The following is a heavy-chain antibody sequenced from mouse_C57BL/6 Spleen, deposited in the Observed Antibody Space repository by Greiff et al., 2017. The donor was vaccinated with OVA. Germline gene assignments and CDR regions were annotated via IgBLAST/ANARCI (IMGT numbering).Heavy chain of an antibody. CDR1: GYTFTSYW. V-gene: IGHV1-55*01. Sequence: QVQLQQPGAELVKPGASVKMSCKASGYTFTSYWITWLKQRPGQGLEWIGDIYPGSGSTNYNEKFKSKATLTVDTSSSTAYMQRSSLTSEDSAVYYCARGGTTVDYWGQGTTLTVSS. CDR3: ARGGTTVDY. J-gene: IGHJ2*01. CDR2: IYPGSGST. D-gene: IGHD1-1*01.